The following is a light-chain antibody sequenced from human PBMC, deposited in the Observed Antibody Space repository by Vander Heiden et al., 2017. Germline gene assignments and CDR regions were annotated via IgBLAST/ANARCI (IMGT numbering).Light chain of an antibody. Sequence: DTHMTHAPSSLSASVGDRVTITCRASQSISSYLNWYQQKPGKAPKLLIYAASSLQSGVPSRFSGSGSGTDFTLTISRLQPEDFATYYCQQSDSTLYTFGHGTKVDIK. V-gene: IGKV1-39*01. J-gene: IGKJ3*01. CDR1: QSISSY. CDR2: AAS. CDR3: QQSDSTLYT.